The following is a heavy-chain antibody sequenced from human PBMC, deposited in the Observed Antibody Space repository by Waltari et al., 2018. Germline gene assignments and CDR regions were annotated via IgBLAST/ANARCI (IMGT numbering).Heavy chain of an antibody. J-gene: IGHJ6*03. D-gene: IGHD1-26*01. CDR1: GFTFNSYA. Sequence: EVQLLESGGGLVQPGGSLRLSCVVSGFTFNSYALSWVRQSPGKGLDWVSGISASGDNTYYADSVRGRFTISRDNSKNTLYLQLNSLRSEDTAVYYCARGSSTEEWDYYYYMDVWGKGTTVTVSS. CDR3: ARGSSTEEWDYYYYMDV. CDR2: ISASGDNT. V-gene: IGHV3-23*01.